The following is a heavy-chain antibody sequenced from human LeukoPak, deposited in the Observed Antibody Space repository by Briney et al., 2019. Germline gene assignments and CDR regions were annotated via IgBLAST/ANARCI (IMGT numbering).Heavy chain of an antibody. D-gene: IGHD3-3*01. CDR2: VGTHNGNT. CDR1: GYTFTSYG. CDR3: ARDWHQLRFLEWLPLDY. Sequence: ASVEVSCKASGYTFTSYGISWVRQAPGQGLEWMGWVGTHNGNTNYAQRLQGRVTMTTDTSTSTAYMELRSLRSDDTAVYYCARDWHQLRFLEWLPLDYWGQGTLVTVSS. J-gene: IGHJ4*02. V-gene: IGHV1-18*01.